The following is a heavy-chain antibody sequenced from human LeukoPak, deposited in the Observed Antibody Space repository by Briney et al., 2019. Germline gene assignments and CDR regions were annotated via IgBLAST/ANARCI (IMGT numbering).Heavy chain of an antibody. CDR2: IYYTGSV. V-gene: IGHV4-30-4*08. CDR3: ARQRRAGYYDSSGYYSRWFDP. D-gene: IGHD3-22*01. Sequence: SETLSLTCTFSGASISTGGYYWTWIRQPPGEGLEWIGYIYYTGSVDYNPSLKSRLTISLDTSKNQFSLKLNSVTAADTAVYYCARQRRAGYYDSSGYYSRWFDPWGQGTLVTVSS. J-gene: IGHJ5*02. CDR1: GASISTGGYY.